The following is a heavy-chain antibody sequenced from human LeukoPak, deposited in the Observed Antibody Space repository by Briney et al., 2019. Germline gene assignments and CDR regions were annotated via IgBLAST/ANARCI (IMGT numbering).Heavy chain of an antibody. V-gene: IGHV4-59*12. J-gene: IGHJ4*02. Sequence: PSETLSLTCTVSGGSISSYYWSWIRQPPGKGLEWIGYIYYSGSTNYNPSLKSRVTISVDTSKNQFSLKLSSVTAADTAVYYCARGRRVWCPFDYWGQGTLVTVSS. CDR1: GGSISSYY. CDR2: IYYSGST. D-gene: IGHD4/OR15-4a*01. CDR3: ARGRRVWCPFDY.